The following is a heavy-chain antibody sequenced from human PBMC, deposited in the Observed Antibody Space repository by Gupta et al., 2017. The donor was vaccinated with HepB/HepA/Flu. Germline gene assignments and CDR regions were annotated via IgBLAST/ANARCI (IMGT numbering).Heavy chain of an antibody. CDR2: INHSGST. Sequence: QVQLQQWGAGLLKPSETLSLTCAVYGGSFSGYYWSWIRQPPGKGLEWIGEINHSGSTNYNPSLKSRVTISVDTSKNQFSLKLSSVTAADTAVYYCASGDGSSTSCSFYYFDYWGQGTLVTVSS. D-gene: IGHD2-2*01. CDR3: ASGDGSSTSCSFYYFDY. J-gene: IGHJ4*02. CDR1: GGSFSGYY. V-gene: IGHV4-34*01.